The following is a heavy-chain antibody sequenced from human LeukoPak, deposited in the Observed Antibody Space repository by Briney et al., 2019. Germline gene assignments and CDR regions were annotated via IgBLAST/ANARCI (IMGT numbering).Heavy chain of an antibody. CDR2: IGGRGGST. V-gene: IGHV3-23*01. J-gene: IGHJ3*02. D-gene: IGHD2-21*02. Sequence: GGSLRLSCAASGFTFSSYAMTWVRQAPGKGLEWVSGIGGRGGSTYYADSVKGRFTISRDNSKNTLYLQMNSLRAEDTAVYYCAKDGAGDWPDAFDIWGQGTKDTVSS. CDR3: AKDGAGDWPDAFDI. CDR1: GFTFSSYA.